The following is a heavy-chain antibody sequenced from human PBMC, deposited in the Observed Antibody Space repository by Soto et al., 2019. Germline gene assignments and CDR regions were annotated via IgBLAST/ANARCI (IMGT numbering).Heavy chain of an antibody. CDR2: ISPYTGNT. J-gene: IGHJ6*02. V-gene: IGHV1-18*01. D-gene: IGHD3-16*01. Sequence: QVQLVQSGDEVKKPGASVKVSCKASGYIFVNYGIAWVRQAPRQGLEWMGWISPYTGNTHSASKVQGRLTMTTDTSTSTAYMDLGSLTPDDTAVYYCVMVDNYVTPTPQDVGGQGTTVTVSS. CDR1: GYIFVNYG. CDR3: VMVDNYVTPTPQDV.